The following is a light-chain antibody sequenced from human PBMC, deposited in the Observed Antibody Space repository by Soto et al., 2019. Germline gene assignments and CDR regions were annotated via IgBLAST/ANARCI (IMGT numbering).Light chain of an antibody. CDR2: GAS. CDR1: QSVSSN. Sequence: EIVMTQSPATLSVSPGERATLSCRASQSVSSNLAWYQQKPGQAPRLLIYGASTGATGIPARFSGGGSGTEFTVTISSLQSEDFAVYYCQQYSNWPRTFGQGTKVE. J-gene: IGKJ1*01. V-gene: IGKV3-15*01. CDR3: QQYSNWPRT.